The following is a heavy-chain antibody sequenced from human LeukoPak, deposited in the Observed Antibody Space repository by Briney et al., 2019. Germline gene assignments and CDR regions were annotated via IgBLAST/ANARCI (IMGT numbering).Heavy chain of an antibody. CDR1: GFTFSSNA. V-gene: IGHV3-23*01. J-gene: IGHJ6*03. Sequence: GGSLRLSCAASGFTFSSNAMTWVRQAPGKGLEWVSVISGSGGNTYYADSAKGRFTISRDNSKNTLYLQMNSLRAEDTAVYYCAKSGFSYYMDVWGKGTTVTVSS. D-gene: IGHD1-26*01. CDR3: AKSGFSYYMDV. CDR2: ISGSGGNT.